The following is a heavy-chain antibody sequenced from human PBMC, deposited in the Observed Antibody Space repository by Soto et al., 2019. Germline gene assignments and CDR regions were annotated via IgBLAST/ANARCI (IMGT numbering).Heavy chain of an antibody. Sequence: GESLKISCEASGFSFTTDWIGLVFQMPGKGLEWIGIINPCDSEIRYSPSFQCHVTISADRSISTAYLQWSSLKASDTAMYYCARHEQLYYYFYGMDVWGQGTTVTVSS. CDR1: GFSFTTDW. V-gene: IGHV5-51*01. J-gene: IGHJ6*02. D-gene: IGHD1-1*01. CDR2: INPCDSEI. CDR3: ARHEQLYYYFYGMDV.